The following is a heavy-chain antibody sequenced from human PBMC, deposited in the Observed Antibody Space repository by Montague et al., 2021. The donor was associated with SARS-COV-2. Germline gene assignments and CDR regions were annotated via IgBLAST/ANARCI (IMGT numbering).Heavy chain of an antibody. CDR3: ARGVRQLGVRYYYYYIDV. D-gene: IGHD6-6*01. Sequence: SETLSLTCAVYGGSFSVYCWSWLRQPPGKGLEWIGEINHSGSTNYNPSLKSRDTISMDTSKNQFPLKLSSVTAADTAVYYCARGVRQLGVRYYYYYIDVWDKGTTVTVSS. CDR1: GGSFSVYC. CDR2: INHSGST. V-gene: IGHV4-34*01. J-gene: IGHJ6*03.